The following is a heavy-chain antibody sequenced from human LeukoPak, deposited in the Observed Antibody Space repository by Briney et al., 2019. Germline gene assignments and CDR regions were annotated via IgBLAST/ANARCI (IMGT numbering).Heavy chain of an antibody. CDR2: ITSSSTYI. D-gene: IGHD3-10*01. CDR1: GFTFSSYS. Sequence: PGGSLRLSCAASGFTFSSYSMNWVRQAPGKGLEWVSSITSSSTYIYYADSVKGRFTISRDNAKNSLYLQMNSLRAEDTAVYYCARERMVRGVIIDYWGQGTLVTVSS. V-gene: IGHV3-21*01. CDR3: ARERMVRGVIIDY. J-gene: IGHJ4*02.